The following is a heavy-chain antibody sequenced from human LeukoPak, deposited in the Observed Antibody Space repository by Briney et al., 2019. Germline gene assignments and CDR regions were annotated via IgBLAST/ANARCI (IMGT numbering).Heavy chain of an antibody. V-gene: IGHV3-20*04. CDR2: LNWNGDNT. Sequence: GGSLRLSCAASGFTFHDHGMSWFRQVPGKGLEWVSALNWNGDNTGYADSVKGRFTISRDNAKKSLYLQMNSLTAEDTAYYYCAREEGPYFDCWGQGTLVTVSS. CDR1: GFTFHDHG. J-gene: IGHJ4*02. CDR3: AREEGPYFDC.